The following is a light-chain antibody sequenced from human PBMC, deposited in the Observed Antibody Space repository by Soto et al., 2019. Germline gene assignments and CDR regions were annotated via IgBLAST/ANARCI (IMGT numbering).Light chain of an antibody. CDR2: GAS. V-gene: IGKV3-15*01. J-gene: IGKJ2*01. Sequence: ETVMTQSPATLSVSPGEGATLSCRASQSVSTNLAWYQQKPGQAPRLLIYGASIRASGIPARFSGSGSGTDFTLTISSLQSEDSAIYYCHQYPSWPPNTFGQGTKLEIK. CDR1: QSVSTN. CDR3: HQYPSWPPNT.